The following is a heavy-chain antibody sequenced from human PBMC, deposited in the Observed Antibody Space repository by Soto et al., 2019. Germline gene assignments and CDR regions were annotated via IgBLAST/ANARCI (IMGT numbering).Heavy chain of an antibody. V-gene: IGHV3-23*01. D-gene: IGHD6-13*01. CDR3: AKGSSTSSWYPDY. J-gene: IGHJ4*02. Sequence: PGGSLRLSCAASGFTFSSYAMSWVRQAPGKGLEWVSAISGSGGSTYYADSVKGRFTISRDNFKNTLFLQMKSLRADDTAIYYCAKGSSTSSWYPDYWGRGTLVTVPQ. CDR1: GFTFSSYA. CDR2: ISGSGGST.